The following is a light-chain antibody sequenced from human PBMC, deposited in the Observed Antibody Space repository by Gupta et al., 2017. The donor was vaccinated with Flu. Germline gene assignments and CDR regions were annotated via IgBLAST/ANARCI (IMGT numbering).Light chain of an antibody. CDR1: QRLLHSKGYNY. J-gene: IGKJ4*01. CDR3: MQALQTPLT. Sequence: IVMTQSPLSLPVTPGEPASISCRSSQRLLHSKGYNYLIWYLQKPGQSPQLLISLGSNRASGVPDRFSGSGSGTDFTLKISRVEAEDVGVYYCMQALQTPLTFGGGTKVEIK. CDR2: LGS. V-gene: IGKV2-28*01.